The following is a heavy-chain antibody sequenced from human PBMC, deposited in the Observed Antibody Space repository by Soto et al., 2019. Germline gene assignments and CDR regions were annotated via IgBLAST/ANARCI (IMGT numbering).Heavy chain of an antibody. CDR2: IYYSGST. V-gene: IGHV4-30-4*01. CDR3: ARAWPTSGSLDY. Sequence: PSETLSLTCTVSGGSISSGDYYWSWIRQPPGKGLEWIGYIYYSGSTYYNPSLKSRVTISVDTSKNQFSLKLSPVTAADTAVYYCARAWPTSGSLDYWGQGTLVTVS. CDR1: GGSISSGDYY. J-gene: IGHJ4*02. D-gene: IGHD6-19*01.